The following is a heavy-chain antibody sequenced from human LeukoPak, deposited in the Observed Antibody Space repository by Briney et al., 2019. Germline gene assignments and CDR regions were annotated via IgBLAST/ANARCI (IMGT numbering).Heavy chain of an antibody. CDR3: ARGPLAPAGTMGLDY. J-gene: IGHJ4*02. V-gene: IGHV3-21*01. CDR2: ISNNGTYT. Sequence: GGSLRLSCAASGFTFSTYSMNWVRQAPGKGLEWVSSISNNGTYTYYADSVKGRFTISRDNAKNSLYLQMNSLRAEDKAVYYCARGPLAPAGTMGLDYWGQGTLVTVSS. CDR1: GFTFSTYS. D-gene: IGHD6-13*01.